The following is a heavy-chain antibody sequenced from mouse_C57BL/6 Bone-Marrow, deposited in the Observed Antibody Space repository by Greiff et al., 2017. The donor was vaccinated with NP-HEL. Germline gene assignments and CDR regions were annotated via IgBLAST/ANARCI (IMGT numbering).Heavy chain of an antibody. CDR2: IYPGSGST. CDR1: GYTFTSYW. V-gene: IGHV1-55*01. Sequence: VQLQQPGAELVKPGASVKMSCKASGYTFTSYWITWVKQRPGQGLEWIGDIYPGSGSTNYNEKFKSKATLTVDTSSSTAYMQLSSLTSEDSAVYYCAREDYYGSSYPYYFDYWGQGTTLTVSS. D-gene: IGHD1-1*01. J-gene: IGHJ2*01. CDR3: AREDYYGSSYPYYFDY.